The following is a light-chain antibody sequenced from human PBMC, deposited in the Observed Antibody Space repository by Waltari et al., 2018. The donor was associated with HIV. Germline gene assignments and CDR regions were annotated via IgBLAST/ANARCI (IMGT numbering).Light chain of an antibody. J-gene: IGLJ2*01. CDR3: EAWDSGPRAVV. V-gene: IGLV1-51*01. CDR2: DKN. Sequence: QSVLTQPPSVSAAPGQKVTISCSGTSSNIGNNYVSWYQQFPGAAPKLLLYDKNKRPSGIPDRFSGSKSGTSATLGIIGLQTGDEADYYCEAWDSGPRAVVFGGGTKLTVL. CDR1: SSNIGNNY.